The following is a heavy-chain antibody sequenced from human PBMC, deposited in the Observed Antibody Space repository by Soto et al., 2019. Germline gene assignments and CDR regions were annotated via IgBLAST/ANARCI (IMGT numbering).Heavy chain of an antibody. CDR3: ARGPPSNMIRFGGVTGYYSGMDV. V-gene: IGHV5-10-1*01. J-gene: IGHJ6*01. CDR1: GYSFTSYW. CDR2: IDPSDSYT. Sequence: PGESLKISCKGSGYSFTSYWISWVRQMPGKGLEWMGRIDPSDSYTNYSPSFQGHVTISADKSISTAYLQWGSLKASDTAMYYCARGPPSNMIRFGGVTGYYSGMDVWGVGTRVTVS. D-gene: IGHD3-16*01.